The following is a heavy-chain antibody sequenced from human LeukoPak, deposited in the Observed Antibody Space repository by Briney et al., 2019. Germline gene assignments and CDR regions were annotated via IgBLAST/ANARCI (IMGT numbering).Heavy chain of an antibody. D-gene: IGHD3-10*02. CDR3: AELGITMIGGV. CDR2: IKQDGSEK. CDR1: GFTFSTYW. Sequence: PGGSLRLSCAATGFTFSTYWMSWVRQAPGKGLEWVANIKQDGSEKYYVDSVKGRFTISRDNAKNSLYLQMNSLRAEDTAVYYCAELGITMIGGVWGKGTTVTISS. V-gene: IGHV3-7*01. J-gene: IGHJ6*04.